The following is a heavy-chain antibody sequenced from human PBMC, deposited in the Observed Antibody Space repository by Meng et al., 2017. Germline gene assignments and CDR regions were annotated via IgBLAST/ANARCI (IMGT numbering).Heavy chain of an antibody. CDR3: ARASPYDRGGYFDY. D-gene: IGHD3-22*01. V-gene: IGHV4-34*01. CDR2: INHSGST. CDR1: GGSFSGFH. J-gene: IGHJ4*02. Sequence: QGRLQQWGAGLLKPSGTPSPPCAVYGGSFSGFHRSWNPQPPGKGLEWIGEINHSGSTHHNPSLKSRVTISVDTSKNQFSLKLSSVTAADTAVYYCARASPYDRGGYFDYWGQGTLVTVSS.